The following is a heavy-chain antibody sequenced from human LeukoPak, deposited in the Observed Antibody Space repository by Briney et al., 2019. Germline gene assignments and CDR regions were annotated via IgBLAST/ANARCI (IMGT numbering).Heavy chain of an antibody. CDR3: ARSGYGSGSYTLFDY. Sequence: SETLSLTCAVSGGSISSGGYSWSWIRQPPGKGLEWIGYIYHSGSTYYNPSLKSRVTISVDRSKNQFSLKLSSVTAADTAAYYCARSGYGSGSYTLFDYWGQGTLVTVSS. V-gene: IGHV4-30-2*01. CDR2: IYHSGST. D-gene: IGHD3-10*01. J-gene: IGHJ4*02. CDR1: GGSISSGGYS.